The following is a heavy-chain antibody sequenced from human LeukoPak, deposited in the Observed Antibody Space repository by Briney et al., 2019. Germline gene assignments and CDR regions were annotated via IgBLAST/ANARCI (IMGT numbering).Heavy chain of an antibody. V-gene: IGHV3-7*01. D-gene: IGHD1-26*01. CDR3: ARDGLGSGRTGGMDV. CDR2: IKEDGSEK. CDR1: GFTFSRHW. Sequence: GSLRLSCAASGFTFSRHWMSWVRQAPGKGMEWVANIKEDGSEKFYVDSLKGRFTISRDNAKNSVYLQMNSLRADDTALYYCARDGLGSGRTGGMDVWGQGTTVTVAS. J-gene: IGHJ6*02.